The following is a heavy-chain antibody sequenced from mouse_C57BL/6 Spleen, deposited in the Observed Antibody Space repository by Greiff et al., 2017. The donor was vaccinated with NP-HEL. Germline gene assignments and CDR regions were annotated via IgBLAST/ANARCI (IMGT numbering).Heavy chain of an antibody. V-gene: IGHV5-2*01. CDR2: INSDGGST. Sequence: EVKLMESGGGLVQPGASLKLSCESNEYEFPSHDMSWVRKTPEKRLELVAAINSDGGSTYYPDTMERRFIISRDNTKKTLYLQMSSLRSEDTALYYCARKGGGYYWYFDVWGTGTTVTVSS. D-gene: IGHD1-1*02. J-gene: IGHJ1*03. CDR1: EYEFPSHD. CDR3: ARKGGGYYWYFDV.